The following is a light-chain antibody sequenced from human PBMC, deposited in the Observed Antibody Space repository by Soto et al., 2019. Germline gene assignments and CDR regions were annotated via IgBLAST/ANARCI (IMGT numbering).Light chain of an antibody. CDR2: GAS. J-gene: IGKJ2*01. CDR1: QSVSSY. Sequence: EIVLSHSPDTLSLSPGERDTLSCGGSQSVSSYLAWYQQKPGQAPRLLIYGASSRATGIPDRFSGSGSGADFTLTINRLEPEDFAIYYCQQYENAPPYTFGQGTKVDIK. V-gene: IGKV3-20*01. CDR3: QQYENAPPYT.